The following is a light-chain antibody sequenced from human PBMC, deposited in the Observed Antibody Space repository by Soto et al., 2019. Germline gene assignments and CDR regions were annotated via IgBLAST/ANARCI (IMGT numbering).Light chain of an antibody. Sequence: DIQMTQSPSSLSASVGDRVTITCQASQDISNYLTWYQQKPGKAPKLLIYDASNLETGVPSRFSGSGSGTDFTFTISSLQPEDIATYYCQQYDNLPPFGQGTRLEIK. CDR2: DAS. CDR3: QQYDNLPP. J-gene: IGKJ5*01. V-gene: IGKV1-33*01. CDR1: QDISNY.